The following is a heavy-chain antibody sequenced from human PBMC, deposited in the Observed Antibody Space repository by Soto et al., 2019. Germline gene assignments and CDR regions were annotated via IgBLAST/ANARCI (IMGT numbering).Heavy chain of an antibody. CDR1: GFTFSSYA. Sequence: QVQLVESGGGVVQPGRSLRLSCAASGFTFSSYAMHWVRQAPGKGLEWVALISNDGSRQYYADSVRGRFTISRDNSKNTLYLQMNSLRAEDTSVYSCAKDHYGPGTYSAPGFAYWGHGSLVTVSS. V-gene: IGHV3-30*18. J-gene: IGHJ4*01. CDR3: AKDHYGPGTYSAPGFAY. D-gene: IGHD3-10*01. CDR2: ISNDGSRQ.